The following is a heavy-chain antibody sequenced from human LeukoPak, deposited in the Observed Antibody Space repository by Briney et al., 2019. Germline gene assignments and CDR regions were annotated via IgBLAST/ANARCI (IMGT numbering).Heavy chain of an antibody. CDR1: GFAFSNHA. Sequence: PGGSLRLSCAASGFAFSNHAMSWVRQAPGKGLEWVSGISGSGGDTYHADSVKGRFTISGDNSKNTLYLQMKSLRAEDTAVYYCAKTRAYSYGSVHYGMDVWGQGTTVTVSS. J-gene: IGHJ6*02. V-gene: IGHV3-23*01. D-gene: IGHD5-18*01. CDR2: ISGSGGDT. CDR3: AKTRAYSYGSVHYGMDV.